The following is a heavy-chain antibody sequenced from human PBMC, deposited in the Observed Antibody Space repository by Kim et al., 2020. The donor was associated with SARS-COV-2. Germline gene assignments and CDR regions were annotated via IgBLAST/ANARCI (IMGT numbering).Heavy chain of an antibody. Sequence: ASVKVSCKASGYTFTAYYIHWVRQAPGQGLEWMGRINPNSGGTNYAQKFQDRVTMTRDTSISTAYMELSRLRSDDTAVYYCARDGQGQQLVPFHSYFYGM. J-gene: IGHJ6*01. CDR2: INPNSGGT. CDR3: ARDGQGQQLVPFHSYFYGM. D-gene: IGHD6-13*01. V-gene: IGHV1-2*06. CDR1: GYTFTAYY.